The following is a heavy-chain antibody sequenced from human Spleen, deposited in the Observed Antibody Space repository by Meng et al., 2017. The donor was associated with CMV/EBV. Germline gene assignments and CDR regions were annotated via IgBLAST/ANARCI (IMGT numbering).Heavy chain of an antibody. Sequence: GSLRLSCAVKGGSFSGYYWNWIRQSPGKGLEWIGYIYDSGSTNYNPSLKSRVSISVDTSKTQFSLKLSSVTTVDTAVYYCARTHYDRSGYFPNYFDYWGQGTQVTVSS. D-gene: IGHD3-22*01. CDR3: ARTHYDRSGYFPNYFDY. V-gene: IGHV4-59*01. J-gene: IGHJ4*02. CDR2: IYDSGST. CDR1: GGSFSGYY.